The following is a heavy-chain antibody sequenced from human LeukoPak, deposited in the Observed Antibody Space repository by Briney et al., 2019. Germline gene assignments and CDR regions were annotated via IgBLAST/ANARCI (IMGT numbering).Heavy chain of an antibody. CDR2: IYSNNGGT. D-gene: IGHD2-15*01. CDR1: GYTFTGYY. J-gene: IGHJ4*02. V-gene: IGHV1-2*02. CDR3: ARGFRTGDMTTFAH. Sequence: ASVKVSCKASGYTFTGYYIHWVRQAPGQGLEWMGWIYSNNGGTDYAQKFQGRVTMTRDTSISTAYMEVSRVRSDDTAVYYCARGFRTGDMTTFAHWGQGTLATVSS.